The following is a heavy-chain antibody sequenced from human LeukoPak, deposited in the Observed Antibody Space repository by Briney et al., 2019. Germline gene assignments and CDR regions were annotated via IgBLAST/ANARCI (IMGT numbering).Heavy chain of an antibody. CDR2: INWNGGST. CDR1: GFTFDDYG. CDR3: ARRIGYYFDY. Sequence: GGSLRLSCVASGFTFDDYGMSWVRQAPGKGLEWVSGINWNGGSTGYADSVKGRFAISRDNAKNSLYLQMNSLRAEDTALYYCARRIGYYFDYWGQGTLVTVSS. D-gene: IGHD2-2*03. J-gene: IGHJ4*02. V-gene: IGHV3-20*04.